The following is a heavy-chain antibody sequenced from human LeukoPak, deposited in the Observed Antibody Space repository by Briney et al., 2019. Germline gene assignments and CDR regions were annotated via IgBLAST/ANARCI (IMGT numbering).Heavy chain of an antibody. V-gene: IGHV4-59*01. CDR1: GDSTSNFY. CDR2: IYYSGST. Sequence: SETLSLTCTVSGDSTSNFYWNWIRHPPGKGLEWIGYIYYSGSTNYNPSLKSRVTISVDTSKNQFSLKLSSVTAADTAVYYCARDRRQQLGFDYWGQGTLVTVSS. CDR3: ARDRRQQLGFDY. D-gene: IGHD6-13*01. J-gene: IGHJ4*02.